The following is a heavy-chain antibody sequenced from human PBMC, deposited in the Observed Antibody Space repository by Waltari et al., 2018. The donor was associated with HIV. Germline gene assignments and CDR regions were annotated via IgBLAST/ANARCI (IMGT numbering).Heavy chain of an antibody. V-gene: IGHV4-38-2*01. CDR2: VFHSGSS. CDR3: ARQPAPDSTWFQIYFDY. CDR1: HFSISSGHY. D-gene: IGHD6-13*01. Sequence: QVQLQESGPGLVKPSDTLSLTCAVSHFSISSGHYWGWIRQSPGQGLAWVGSVFHSGSSVYQPSFRSQGSISVDTSKNQFSLKLTSVTAADTAVYYCARQPAPDSTWFQIYFDYWGQGTVVTVSS. J-gene: IGHJ4*02.